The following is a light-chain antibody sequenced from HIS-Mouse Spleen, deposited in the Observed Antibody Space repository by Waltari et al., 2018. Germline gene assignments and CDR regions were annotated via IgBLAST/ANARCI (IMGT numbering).Light chain of an antibody. CDR3: SSYTSSSSYV. CDR2: DVS. CDR1: SSDVGGSNS. V-gene: IGLV2-14*03. J-gene: IGLJ1*01. Sequence: QSALTQPASVSGSPGQSITISCTGTSSDVGGSNSVSWYQQHPGKAPKLMIYDVSNRPSGVSNRFSGSKSGNTASLTISGLQAEDVADYYCSSYTSSSSYVFGTGTKVTVL.